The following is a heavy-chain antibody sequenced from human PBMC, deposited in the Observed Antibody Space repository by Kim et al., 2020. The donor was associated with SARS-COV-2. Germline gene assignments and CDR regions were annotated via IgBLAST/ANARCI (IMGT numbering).Heavy chain of an antibody. V-gene: IGHV1-46*01. D-gene: IGHD1-1*01. Sequence: ASVKVSCKASGYAFITSHIHWVRQVPGQGLEWMGMFTPSGGKTAFAQRFQGRVTMAGDTSTSTAYMELSSLRSEDTAVYYCGRDLHNSCCIDHWGQGTLVTVSS. CDR2: FTPSGGKT. CDR3: GRDLHNSCCIDH. J-gene: IGHJ4*02. CDR1: GYAFITSH.